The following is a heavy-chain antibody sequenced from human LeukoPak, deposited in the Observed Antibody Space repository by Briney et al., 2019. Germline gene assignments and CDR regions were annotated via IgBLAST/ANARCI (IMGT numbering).Heavy chain of an antibody. CDR2: ISYSDGST. D-gene: IGHD3-22*01. Sequence: GGSLRLPCAASGFTFSSYAMSWVRQAPGKGLEWVSVISYSDGSTNYADSVKGRFTISRDNSKNTLYLQMNSLRAEDTAVYYCAKDLPCYYDSSAFETWGQGTMVTVSS. CDR3: AKDLPCYYDSSAFET. CDR1: GFTFSSYA. V-gene: IGHV3-23*01. J-gene: IGHJ3*02.